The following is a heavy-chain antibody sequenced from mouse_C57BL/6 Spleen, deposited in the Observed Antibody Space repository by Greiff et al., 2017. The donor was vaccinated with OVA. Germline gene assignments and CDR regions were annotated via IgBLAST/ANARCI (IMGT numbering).Heavy chain of an antibody. J-gene: IGHJ1*03. CDR3: ARPPGYWYFDV. Sequence: EVKLVESGGGLVKPGGSLKLSCAASGFTFRDYGMHWVRQAPEKGLEWVAYISSGSSTIYYADTVKGRFTISRDNAKNTLFLQMTSLRSEDTAMYYCARPPGYWYFDVWGTGTTVTVSS. V-gene: IGHV5-17*01. CDR2: ISSGSSTI. CDR1: GFTFRDYG.